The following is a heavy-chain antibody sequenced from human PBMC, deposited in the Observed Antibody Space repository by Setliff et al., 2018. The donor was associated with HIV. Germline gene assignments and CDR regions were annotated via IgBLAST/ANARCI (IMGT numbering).Heavy chain of an antibody. J-gene: IGHJ4*02. CDR2: IYYSGST. CDR1: GGSISSHY. Sequence: TSETLSLTCTVSGGSISSHYWSWIRQPPGKGLEWIGSIYYSGSTNYSPSLKSRVTISVDTSKNQFSLKLSSVTAADTAVYYCARYCSGGSCYYAFDYWGQGTQVTVSS. V-gene: IGHV4-59*11. D-gene: IGHD2-15*01. CDR3: ARYCSGGSCYYAFDY.